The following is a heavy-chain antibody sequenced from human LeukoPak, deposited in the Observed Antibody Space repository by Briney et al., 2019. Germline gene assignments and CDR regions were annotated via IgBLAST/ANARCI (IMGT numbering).Heavy chain of an antibody. Sequence: ASVKVSCKASGYTFTSYDINWVRQATGQGLEWMGWMNPNSGNTGYAQKFQGRVTMTRITSISTAYMELSSLRSEDTAVYYCARVCDILTGYYKWALDIWGQGTMVTVSS. V-gene: IGHV1-8*01. CDR3: ARVCDILTGYYKWALDI. CDR2: MNPNSGNT. J-gene: IGHJ3*02. D-gene: IGHD3-9*01. CDR1: GYTFTSYD.